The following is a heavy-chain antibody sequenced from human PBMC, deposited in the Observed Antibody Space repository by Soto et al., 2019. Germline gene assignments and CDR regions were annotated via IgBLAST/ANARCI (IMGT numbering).Heavy chain of an antibody. CDR3: AKGLALMADH. D-gene: IGHD2-21*01. CDR2: ILYDGSKE. J-gene: IGHJ4*02. CDR1: GFSFNTYV. Sequence: GGSLRLSCTDSGFSFNTYVMDWVRQAPGKGLEWVARILYDGSKEYYADPVKGRFTISRDNSKNTLYLQMDRLRVEDTAVYFRAKGLALMADHWGQGTPVTVSS. V-gene: IGHV3-30*18.